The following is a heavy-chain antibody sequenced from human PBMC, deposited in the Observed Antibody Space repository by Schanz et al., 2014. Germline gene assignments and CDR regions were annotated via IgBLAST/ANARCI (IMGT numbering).Heavy chain of an antibody. Sequence: EVQLVEYGGGLVQPGESLRLSCAASGFTFSNYWMSWVRQAPGKGLEWVSSISSSGGHIYYADSVKGRFTITRDIAKNALYLQMNSLRAEDTAVYYCAKGRMTATNFFDSWGQGTLVTVSS. D-gene: IGHD1-7*01. J-gene: IGHJ4*02. V-gene: IGHV3-21*01. CDR3: AKGRMTATNFFDS. CDR1: GFTFSNYW. CDR2: ISSSGGHI.